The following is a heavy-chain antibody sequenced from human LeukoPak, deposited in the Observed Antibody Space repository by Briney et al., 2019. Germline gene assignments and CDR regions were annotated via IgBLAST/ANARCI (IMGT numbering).Heavy chain of an antibody. CDR3: TRLVGDWFDP. D-gene: IGHD2-15*01. CDR1: GFSFSNYS. V-gene: IGHV3-30*03. J-gene: IGHJ5*02. Sequence: GGSLRLSCAASGFSFSNYSMHWVRQTPGKGLEWVAVISYDGSNKYYADSVKGRFTISRDNSKNTLYLQMNSLRVEDTAVYYCTRLVGDWFDPWGQGTLVTVSS. CDR2: ISYDGSNK.